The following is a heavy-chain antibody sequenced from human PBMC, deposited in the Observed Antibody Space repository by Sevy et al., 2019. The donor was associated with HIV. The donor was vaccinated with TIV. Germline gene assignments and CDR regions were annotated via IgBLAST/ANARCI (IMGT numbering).Heavy chain of an antibody. V-gene: IGHV3-30-3*01. CDR3: ERPPGNYGGYYYGMDV. CDR1: GFTFSSYA. D-gene: IGHD4-4*01. Sequence: GGSLRLSCAASGFTFSSYAMHWVRQAPGKGLEWVAVISYDGSNKYYADSVKGRFTISRDNSKNTLYLQMNSLRAEDTAVYYCERPPGNYGGYYYGMDVWGQGTTVTVSS. J-gene: IGHJ6*02. CDR2: ISYDGSNK.